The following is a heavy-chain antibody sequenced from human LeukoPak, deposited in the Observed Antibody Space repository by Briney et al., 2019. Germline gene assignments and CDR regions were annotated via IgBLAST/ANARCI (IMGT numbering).Heavy chain of an antibody. D-gene: IGHD5-18*01. CDR3: ARGGIQLRDY. CDR2: INHSGST. CDR1: GGSFSGYY. J-gene: IGHJ4*02. Sequence: SETLSLTCAVYGGSFSGYYWSWIRQSPGKGLEWIGEINHSGSTNYNPSLKSRVTISVDTSKNQFSLKLSSVTAADTAVYYCARGGIQLRDYWGQGTLVTVSS. V-gene: IGHV4-34*01.